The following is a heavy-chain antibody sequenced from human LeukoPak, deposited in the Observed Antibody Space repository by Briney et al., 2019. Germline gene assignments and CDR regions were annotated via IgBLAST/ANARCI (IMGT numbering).Heavy chain of an antibody. D-gene: IGHD4-23*01. J-gene: IGHJ4*02. CDR3: ARVIGGNYGGDY. V-gene: IGHV3-53*01. Sequence: GGSLRLSCAASGFTVSSNYMSWVRQAPGKGLEWVSVIYSGGSTYYADSVKGRFTISRDNSKNTLYLQMNSLRAEDTAVYYCARVIGGNYGGDYWGQGTLVTVSS. CDR2: IYSGGST. CDR1: GFTVSSNY.